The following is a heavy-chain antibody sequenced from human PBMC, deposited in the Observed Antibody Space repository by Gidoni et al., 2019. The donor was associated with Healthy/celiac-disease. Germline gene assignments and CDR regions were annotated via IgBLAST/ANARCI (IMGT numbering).Heavy chain of an antibody. J-gene: IGHJ4*02. Sequence: EVQLLESGGGLVQPGGSLRLSCAASGFTFSSYAMSWVRQAPGKGMGWVSAISGSGVSTYYADSVKGRFTISRDNSKNTLYLQMNSLRAEDTAVYYCAKEERDERVVVITPPYWGQGTLVTVSS. CDR1: GFTFSSYA. D-gene: IGHD3-22*01. CDR2: ISGSGVST. CDR3: AKEERDERVVVITPPY. V-gene: IGHV3-23*01.